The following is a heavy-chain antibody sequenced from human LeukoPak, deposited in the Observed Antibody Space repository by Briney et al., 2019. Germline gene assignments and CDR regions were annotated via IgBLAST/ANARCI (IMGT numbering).Heavy chain of an antibody. J-gene: IGHJ4*02. CDR3: ARIWNRAYYFDY. CDR1: GFTLSSYA. Sequence: GGSLRLSCAASGFTLSSYAMHWVRQAPGKGLEWVAVISYDGSNKYNADSVKGRFTISRDNSKNTVYLQVNSLRAEDTAVYYCARIWNRAYYFDYWGQGTLVTVSS. V-gene: IGHV3-30-3*01. D-gene: IGHD1-1*01. CDR2: ISYDGSNK.